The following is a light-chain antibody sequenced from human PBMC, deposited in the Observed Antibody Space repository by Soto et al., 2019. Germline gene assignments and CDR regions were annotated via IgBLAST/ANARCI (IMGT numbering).Light chain of an antibody. Sequence: QPVLTQPPSASGSPGQSVAISCTGTSSDVGGYNYVSWYQHHPGKAPKLIIYEVTKRPSGVPDRFSGSKSANTASLTVSGLQPDDEADYYCSSYAGSDMGVFGGGTKLTVL. J-gene: IGLJ2*01. CDR1: SSDVGGYNY. CDR2: EVT. V-gene: IGLV2-8*01. CDR3: SSYAGSDMGV.